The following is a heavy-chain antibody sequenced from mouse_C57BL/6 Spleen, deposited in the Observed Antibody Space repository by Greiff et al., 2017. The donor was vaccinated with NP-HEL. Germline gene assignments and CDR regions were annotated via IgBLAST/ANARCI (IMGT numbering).Heavy chain of an antibody. CDR2: ILPGSGST. J-gene: IGHJ1*03. CDR1: GYTFTGYW. Sequence: QVQLQQSGAELMKPGASVKLSCKATGYTFTGYWIEWVKQRPGHGLEWIGEILPGSGSTNYIEKFKGKATFTADPSSNTAYMQLSSLTTEDSAMYYCARAPDYYGSSYRYFDVWGTGTTVTVSS. V-gene: IGHV1-9*01. D-gene: IGHD1-1*01. CDR3: ARAPDYYGSSYRYFDV.